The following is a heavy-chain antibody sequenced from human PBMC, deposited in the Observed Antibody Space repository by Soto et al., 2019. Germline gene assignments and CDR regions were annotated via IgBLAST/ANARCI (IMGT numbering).Heavy chain of an antibody. V-gene: IGHV3-33*01. J-gene: IGHJ4*02. CDR1: GFTFSSYG. CDR3: ARSWRYGDYWLYYFDY. D-gene: IGHD4-17*01. CDR2: IWYDGSNK. Sequence: GGSLRLSCAASGFTFSSYGMHWVRQAPGKGLEWVAVIWYDGSNKYYADSVKGRFTISRDNSKNTLYLQMNSLRAEDTAVYYCARSWRYGDYWLYYFDYWGQGTLVTVSS.